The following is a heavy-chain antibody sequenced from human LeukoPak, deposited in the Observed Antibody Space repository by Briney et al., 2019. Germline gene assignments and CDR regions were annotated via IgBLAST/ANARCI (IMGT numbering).Heavy chain of an antibody. J-gene: IGHJ4*02. Sequence: PSETLSLTCTVSGGSVTDYYWSWIRQSPGKGLEWIGYIYYTGTSYNPSLKSRVTISADTSKNQFSLKLISVTAADAAVYYCASRKLGNDYWGQGTLVTVSS. V-gene: IGHV4-59*02. CDR2: IYYTGT. CDR1: GGSVTDYY. CDR3: ASRKLGNDY. D-gene: IGHD7-27*01.